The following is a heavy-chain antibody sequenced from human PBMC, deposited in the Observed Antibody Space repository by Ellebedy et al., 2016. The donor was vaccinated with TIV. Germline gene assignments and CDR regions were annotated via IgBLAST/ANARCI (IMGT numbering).Heavy chain of an antibody. Sequence: GSLRLXCTVSGGSIGSGYYYWGWIRQSPGKGLEWIGSNYFNGDTYYNPSLKSRVTISVDMSRRQFFLSLRSVTAADTAVYYCAGAPESWGQGMLVTVSS. CDR2: NYFNGDT. V-gene: IGHV4-39*07. CDR3: AGAPES. J-gene: IGHJ5*02. CDR1: GGSIGSGYYY.